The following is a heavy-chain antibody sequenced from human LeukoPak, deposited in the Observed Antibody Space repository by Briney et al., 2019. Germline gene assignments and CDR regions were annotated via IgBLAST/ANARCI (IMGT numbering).Heavy chain of an antibody. D-gene: IGHD3-10*01. CDR2: ISAYNGNT. J-gene: IGHJ4*02. V-gene: IGHV1-18*01. Sequence: ASVKVSCKASGYTFTSYGISWVRQAPGQGLEWMGWISAYNGNTNYAQKLQGRVTMTRNTSISTAYMELSSLRSEDTAVYYCARGTFLYSTSSALLWFGESFDYWGQGTLVTVSS. CDR3: ARGTFLYSTSSALLWFGESFDY. CDR1: GYTFTSYG.